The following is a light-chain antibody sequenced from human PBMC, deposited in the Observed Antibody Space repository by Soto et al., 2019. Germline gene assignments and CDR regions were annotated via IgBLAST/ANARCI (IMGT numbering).Light chain of an antibody. CDR2: AVN. J-gene: IGLJ1*01. CDR3: SSYAGSNHYV. V-gene: IGLV2-8*01. CDR1: SSDVGGYQY. Sequence: QSALPHPPSASWSPGHSVTISCTGTSSDVGGYQYVSWYQQYPGKAPNLMIYAVNKRPSGVPDRFSGSRSGNTASLTVSGLQAEDEADYYCSSYAGSNHYVFGTGTKVTAL.